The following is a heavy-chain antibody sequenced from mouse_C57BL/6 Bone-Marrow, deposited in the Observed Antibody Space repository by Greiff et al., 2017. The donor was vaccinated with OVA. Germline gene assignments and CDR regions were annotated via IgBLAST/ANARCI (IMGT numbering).Heavy chain of an antibody. J-gene: IGHJ4*01. CDR1: GYTFTNYW. CDR3: ARDGYHSMYY. Sequence: QVQLQQSGAELVRPGTSVKMSCKASGYTFTNYWIGWAKQRPGHGLEWIGDIYPGGGYTNYNEKFKGKATLTADKSSSTAYMQFSSLTSEDSAIYYCARDGYHSMYYWGQGTSVTVSS. CDR2: IYPGGGYT. V-gene: IGHV1-63*01. D-gene: IGHD2-3*01.